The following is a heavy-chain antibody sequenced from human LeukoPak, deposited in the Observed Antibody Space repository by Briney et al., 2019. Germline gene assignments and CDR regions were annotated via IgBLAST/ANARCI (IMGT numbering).Heavy chain of an antibody. CDR1: GGSISSSSTY. Sequence: KSSETLSLTCTVSGGSISSSSTYWGWIRQSPGKGLEWIGSIYYSGSTYYSPSLKSRVTISVDTSKNQFSLKLTSVTAADTAVYYCASQYDSSGYYFFDYWGQGTLVTVSS. CDR3: ASQYDSSGYYFFDY. J-gene: IGHJ4*02. CDR2: IYYSGST. D-gene: IGHD3-22*01. V-gene: IGHV4-39*01.